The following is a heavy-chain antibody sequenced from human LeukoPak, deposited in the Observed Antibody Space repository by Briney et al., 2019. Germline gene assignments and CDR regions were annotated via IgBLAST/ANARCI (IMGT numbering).Heavy chain of an antibody. CDR1: GYTFTSYG. V-gene: IGHV1-18*01. CDR3: ARARSRSCSSTSCLPAGGY. CDR2: ISAYNGNT. J-gene: IGHJ4*02. D-gene: IGHD2-2*01. Sequence: ASVKVSCKASGYTFTSYGISWVRQAPGQGLEWMGWISAYNGNTNYAQKLQGRVTMTTDTSTSTAYMELRSLRSDDTAVYYCARARSRSCSSTSCLPAGGYWGQGPLVTVSS.